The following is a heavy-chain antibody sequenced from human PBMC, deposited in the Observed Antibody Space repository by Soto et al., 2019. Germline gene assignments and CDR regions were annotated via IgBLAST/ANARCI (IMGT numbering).Heavy chain of an antibody. Sequence: QVQLVQSGAEVKKPGSSVKVSCKASGGTFSSYAISWVRQAPGQGLEWMGGIIPIFGTANYAQKFQGRVTITADESTSTAYMELSSLRSEDTAVYYCARDGRRDLGRIAVAPVFTEDYWGQGTLVTVSS. CDR2: IIPIFGTA. CDR3: ARDGRRDLGRIAVAPVFTEDY. J-gene: IGHJ4*02. CDR1: GGTFSSYA. V-gene: IGHV1-69*01. D-gene: IGHD6-19*01.